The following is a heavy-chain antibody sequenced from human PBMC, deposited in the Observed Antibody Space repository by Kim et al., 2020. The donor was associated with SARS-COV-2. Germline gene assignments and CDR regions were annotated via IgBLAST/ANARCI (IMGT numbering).Heavy chain of an antibody. CDR2: IKSKTDGGTT. CDR1: GFTFSNAW. Sequence: GGSLRLSCAASGFTFSNAWMSWVRQAPGKELEWVGRIKSKTDGGTTDYAAPVKGRFTISRDDSKNTLYLQMNSLKTEDTAVYYCTTDLYSSSWYGEGAFDIWGQGTMVTVSS. D-gene: IGHD6-13*01. CDR3: TTDLYSSSWYGEGAFDI. J-gene: IGHJ3*02. V-gene: IGHV3-15*01.